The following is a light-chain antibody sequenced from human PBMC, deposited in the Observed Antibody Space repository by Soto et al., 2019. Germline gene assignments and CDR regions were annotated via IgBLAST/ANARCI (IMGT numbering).Light chain of an antibody. V-gene: IGLV1-51*01. CDR3: GTWDKSRSAVV. CDR1: SSNIGSSY. Sequence: QSVLTQPPSVSAAPGQKVTISCSGSSSNIGSSYVSWHQQLPGTAPKLLIYDNDKRPSGIPDRFSASKSGTSATLGITGLQTGDEADYYCGTWDKSRSAVVFGGGTKVTVL. J-gene: IGLJ2*01. CDR2: DND.